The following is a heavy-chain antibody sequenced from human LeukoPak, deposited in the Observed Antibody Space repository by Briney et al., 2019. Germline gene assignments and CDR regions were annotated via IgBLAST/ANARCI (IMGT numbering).Heavy chain of an antibody. J-gene: IGHJ4*02. D-gene: IGHD3-10*01. V-gene: IGHV3-23*01. CDR2: ISASGSNT. CDR3: AKDFGFDY. CDR1: GVRFSNYA. Sequence: GGSLRLSCAVSGVRFSNYAMTWVRQAPGKGLEWVSTISASGSNTYYADSVKGRFTISRDNSRNTLYLQMNSLRAEDTAVYYCAKDFGFDYWGQGTLVTVSS.